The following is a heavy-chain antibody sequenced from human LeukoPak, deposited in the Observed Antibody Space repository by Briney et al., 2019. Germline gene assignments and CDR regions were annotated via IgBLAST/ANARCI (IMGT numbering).Heavy chain of an antibody. Sequence: GGSLRLSCAASGFTVSSNYMSWVRQAPGKGLEWVSVIYSGGSTYYADSVKGRFTISRHNSKNTLYLQMNSLRAEDTAVYYCARVGVTYCGGDCYSDAFDIWGQGTMVTVSS. CDR1: GFTVSSNY. J-gene: IGHJ3*02. CDR3: ARVGVTYCGGDCYSDAFDI. CDR2: IYSGGST. D-gene: IGHD2-21*02. V-gene: IGHV3-53*04.